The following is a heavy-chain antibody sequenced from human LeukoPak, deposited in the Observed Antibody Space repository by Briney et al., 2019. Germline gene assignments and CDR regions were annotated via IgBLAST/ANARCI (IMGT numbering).Heavy chain of an antibody. CDR3: GSPRTFSGRNVLDM. J-gene: IGHJ3*02. D-gene: IGHD3-10*02. Sequence: PGGSLRLSCAASGFTVINYAMNWVRQAPGKGLEWVSTIRESSGDTYYEDSVKGRFTISRDNAKNTLYLQMNSLRVEDTAVYYCGSPRTFSGRNVLDMWGQGTMVTVSS. V-gene: IGHV3-23*01. CDR2: IRESSGDT. CDR1: GFTVINYA.